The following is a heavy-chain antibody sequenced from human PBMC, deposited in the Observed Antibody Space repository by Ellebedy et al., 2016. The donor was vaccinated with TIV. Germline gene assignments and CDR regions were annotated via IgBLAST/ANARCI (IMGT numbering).Heavy chain of an antibody. Sequence: GESLKISCGASGFTFSSYWMHWVRQAPGKGLVWVSRINSDGTSTSYADSVKGRFTIARDNAKNTLYLQMNSLRAEDTARYYCAKDWSYGYDSWGQGTLVTVSS. D-gene: IGHD5-18*01. V-gene: IGHV3-74*01. CDR2: INSDGTST. J-gene: IGHJ5*01. CDR1: GFTFSSYW. CDR3: AKDWSYGYDS.